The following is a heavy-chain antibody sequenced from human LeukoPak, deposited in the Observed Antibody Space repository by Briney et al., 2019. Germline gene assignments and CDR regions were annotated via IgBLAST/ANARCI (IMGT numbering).Heavy chain of an antibody. Sequence: GGSLRLSCATSGFTFSNYGMNWVRHAPGKGLEWVANIKKDGSEKYYVDSVKGRFTISRDNAKTSLYLQMISLRAEDTAVYYCARHLSGVTGYTYGRGIDYWGQGTLVTVSS. CDR2: IKKDGSEK. D-gene: IGHD5-18*01. CDR1: GFTFSNYG. V-gene: IGHV3-7*01. J-gene: IGHJ4*02. CDR3: ARHLSGVTGYTYGRGIDY.